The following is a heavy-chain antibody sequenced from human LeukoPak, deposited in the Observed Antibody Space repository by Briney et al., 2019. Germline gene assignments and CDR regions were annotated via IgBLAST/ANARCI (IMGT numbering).Heavy chain of an antibody. Sequence: GESLRLSCAASGFTFGSYGMSWVRQAPGKGLEWVPSISGSGGTTYYADSVKGRFTISRDNSKNTLYLQMNSLRADDTAVYSCAKDPPTVMANAFHIWGKGTMVTVS. D-gene: IGHD5-18*01. CDR2: ISGSGGTT. J-gene: IGHJ3*02. CDR3: AKDPPTVMANAFHI. CDR1: GFTFGSYG. V-gene: IGHV3-23*01.